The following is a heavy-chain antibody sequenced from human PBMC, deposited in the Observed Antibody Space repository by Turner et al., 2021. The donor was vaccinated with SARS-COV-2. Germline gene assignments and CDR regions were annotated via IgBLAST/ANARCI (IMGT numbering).Heavy chain of an antibody. CDR2: IKPNSGGT. D-gene: IGHD6-6*01. CDR1: GYTFTGYY. Sequence: QVQLVPSGAEVTKPGASVTFPCKPPGYTFTGYYLHWVRQAPGQGLEWMGWIKPNSGGTNYAKKFKGRVTMARDTSISTAYMDLSRLRSDDTAVYYCAREGAPVSSSSRVWFDPWGQGTLVTVSS. J-gene: IGHJ5*02. CDR3: AREGAPVSSSSRVWFDP. V-gene: IGHV1-2*02.